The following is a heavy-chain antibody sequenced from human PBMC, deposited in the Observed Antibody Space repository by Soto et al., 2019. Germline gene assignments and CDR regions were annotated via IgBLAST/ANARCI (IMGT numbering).Heavy chain of an antibody. J-gene: IGHJ4*02. CDR3: ARNDHSPQFPFDY. D-gene: IGHD1-1*01. Sequence: EASVKVSCKASGGTFSSYAISWVRQAPGQGLEWMGGIIPIFGTANYAQKFQGRVTITADESTSTAYMELSSLRSEDTAVYYCARNDHSPQFPFDYWGQGTLVTVSS. CDR1: GGTFSSYA. CDR2: IIPIFGTA. V-gene: IGHV1-69*13.